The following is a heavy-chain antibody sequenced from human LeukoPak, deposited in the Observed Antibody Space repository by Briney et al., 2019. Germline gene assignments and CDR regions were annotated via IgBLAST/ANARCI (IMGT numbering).Heavy chain of an antibody. CDR1: GFTFSSYE. CDR2: ISSSGSTI. CDR3: ARASLGDSSGYYLPFLFDY. D-gene: IGHD3-22*01. V-gene: IGHV3-48*03. J-gene: IGHJ4*02. Sequence: GGSLRLSCAASGFTFSSYEMNWVRQAPGKGLEWVSYISSSGSTIYYADSVKGRFTISRDNAKNSLYLQLNSLRAEDTAVYYCARASLGDSSGYYLPFLFDYWGQGTLVTVSS.